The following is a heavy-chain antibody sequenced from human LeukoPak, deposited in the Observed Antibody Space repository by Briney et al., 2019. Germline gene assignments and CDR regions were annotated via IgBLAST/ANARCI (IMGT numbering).Heavy chain of an antibody. D-gene: IGHD2-2*01. V-gene: IGHV1-18*01. J-gene: IGHJ6*02. Sequence: GSVKDSCKASGYTFTSYGISWVRQDPGQGLQWMGWISAYNGNTNYAQRLQGRVTMTTDTSTSTAYMELRSLRSDDTAVYYCARAKFSTSSYYYYGMDVWGQGTTVTVSS. CDR2: ISAYNGNT. CDR1: GYTFTSYG. CDR3: ARAKFSTSSYYYYGMDV.